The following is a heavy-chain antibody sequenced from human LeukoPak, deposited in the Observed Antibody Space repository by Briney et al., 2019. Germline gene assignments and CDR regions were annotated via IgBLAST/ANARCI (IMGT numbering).Heavy chain of an antibody. CDR2: IKHEGSER. D-gene: IGHD2-2*01. V-gene: IGHV3-7*01. Sequence: GGSLRLSCAASGFTFSSSWMSWVRQVPGRGLEWVANIKHEGSERYHVDSVRGRFTISRDNAKNSLYLQMNSLRAEDTAVYYCASDGHSHANWGQGTLVTVSS. J-gene: IGHJ4*02. CDR1: GFTFSSSW. CDR3: ASDGHSHAN.